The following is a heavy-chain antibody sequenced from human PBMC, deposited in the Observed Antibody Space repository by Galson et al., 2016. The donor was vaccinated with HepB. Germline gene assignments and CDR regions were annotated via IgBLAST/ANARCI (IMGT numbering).Heavy chain of an antibody. CDR3: VRDPHALDY. CDR2: IHKSGRTS. Sequence: SLRLSCAASGFTFSMYSMNWVRQAPWKGLEWVSYIHKSGRTSYYADSVKGRFTISRDDARDSLHLQMDSLRDEDTAVYYCVRDPHALDYWGQGTLVTVSS. V-gene: IGHV3-48*02. J-gene: IGHJ4*02. CDR1: GFTFSMYS.